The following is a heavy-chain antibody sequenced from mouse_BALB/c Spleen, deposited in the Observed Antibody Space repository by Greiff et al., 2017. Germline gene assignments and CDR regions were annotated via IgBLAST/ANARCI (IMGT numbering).Heavy chain of an antibody. CDR3: AKVPIYDGYYWFAY. D-gene: IGHD2-3*01. V-gene: IGHV3-8*02. CDR1: GDSITSCY. J-gene: IGHJ3*01. Sequence: EVQRVESGPSLVKPSQTLSLTCSVTGDSITSCYWNWIRKFPGNKLEYMGYISYSGSTYYNPSLKSRISITRDTSKNQYYLQLNSVTTEDTATYYCAKVPIYDGYYWFAYWGQGTLVTVSA. CDR2: ISYSGST.